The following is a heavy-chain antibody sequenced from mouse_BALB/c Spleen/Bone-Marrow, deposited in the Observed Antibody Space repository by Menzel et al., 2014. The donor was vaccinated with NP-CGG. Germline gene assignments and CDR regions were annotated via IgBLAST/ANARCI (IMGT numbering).Heavy chain of an antibody. CDR2: IYPGDGDT. CDR3: AKSGYGSFDY. Sequence: QVQLKQSGAELVRPGSSVKISCKASGYAFSSYWVNWVRQRPGQGLKWIGQIYPGDGDTNYNGKFKDKATLTADKSSSTAYMQLSSLTSEASAVYFCAKSGYGSFDYWGQGTTLTVSS. J-gene: IGHJ2*01. CDR1: GYAFSSYW. D-gene: IGHD1-1*01. V-gene: IGHV1-80*01.